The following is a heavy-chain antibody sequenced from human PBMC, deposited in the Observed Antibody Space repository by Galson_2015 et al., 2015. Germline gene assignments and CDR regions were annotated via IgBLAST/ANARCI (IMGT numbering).Heavy chain of an antibody. D-gene: IGHD4-17*01. V-gene: IGHV3-48*03. J-gene: IGHJ4*02. CDR3: ASPFRDGDYEGDY. CDR2: ISSSGSTI. Sequence: SLRLSCAASGFTFSSYEMNWVRQAPGKGLEWVSYISSSGSTIYYADSVKGRFTISRDNAKNSLYLQMNSLRAEDTAVYYCASPFRDGDYEGDYWGQGTLVTVSS. CDR1: GFTFSSYE.